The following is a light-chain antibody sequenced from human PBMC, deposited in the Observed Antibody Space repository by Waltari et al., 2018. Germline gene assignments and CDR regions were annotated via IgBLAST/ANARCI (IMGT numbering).Light chain of an antibody. V-gene: IGKV1-5*03. CDR3: QQYNSYSLLT. CDR2: KAS. Sequence: DIQMPQSPSTLSASVGDRLTITCRASQSISNWLAWYQQKPGKAPKLLIYKASTLESGVPSRFSGSGSGTEFTLTISSLQPDDFATYYCQQYNSYSLLTFGGGTKVEIK. J-gene: IGKJ4*01. CDR1: QSISNW.